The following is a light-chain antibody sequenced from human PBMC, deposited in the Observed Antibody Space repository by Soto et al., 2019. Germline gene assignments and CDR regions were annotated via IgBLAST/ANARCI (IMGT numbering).Light chain of an antibody. CDR2: EVS. CDR1: SSDVGYYNY. CDR3: SSYTSSNTWV. J-gene: IGLJ3*02. V-gene: IGLV2-14*01. Sequence: QSVLTQPASVSGSPGQSITISCTGTSSDVGYYNYVSWYQQHSDKAPKLMIYEVSHRPSGVSNRFSGSKSGNTASLTISGLQAEDEADYYCSSYTSSNTWVFGGGTKLTVL.